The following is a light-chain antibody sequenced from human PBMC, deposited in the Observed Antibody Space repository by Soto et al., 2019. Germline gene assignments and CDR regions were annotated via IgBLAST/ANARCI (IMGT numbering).Light chain of an antibody. J-gene: IGLJ1*01. V-gene: IGLV2-8*01. Sequence: QSVLTQSPSASGSPGQSVTISCTGTSSDIGGYNSVSWYQQHPGKAPKVMIYDVSKRPSGVPDRFSGSKSGNTASLTVSALQAEDEADYYCSSYTDRNNLVFGTGTQLTV. CDR1: SSDIGGYNS. CDR3: SSYTDRNNLV. CDR2: DVS.